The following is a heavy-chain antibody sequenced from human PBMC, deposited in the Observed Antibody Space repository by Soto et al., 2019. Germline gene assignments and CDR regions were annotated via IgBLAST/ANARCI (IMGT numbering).Heavy chain of an antibody. CDR1: GGSISTYY. CDR3: AAYSGSSGAGYFDS. D-gene: IGHD6-6*01. Sequence: SETLSLTCTVSGGSISTYYWTWIRQPPGKRLEWIGHVFYTGITSYGPSLKSRVTISLHTSRNQFSMRLNSVTAADTAVYYCAAYSGSSGAGYFDSWGQGTLVTVSS. J-gene: IGHJ4*01. V-gene: IGHV4-59*12. CDR2: VFYTGIT.